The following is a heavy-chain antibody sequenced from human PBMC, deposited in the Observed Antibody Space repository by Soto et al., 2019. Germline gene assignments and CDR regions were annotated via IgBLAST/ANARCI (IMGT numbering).Heavy chain of an antibody. Sequence: GGSLRLSCAASGFTFSSYAMSWVRQAPGKGLEWVSAISGSGGSTYYADSVKGRFTISRDNSKNTLYLQMNSLRDEDTAVYYCAKNDYSNYGEFDYWGQGTLVTVSS. CDR3: AKNDYSNYGEFDY. CDR2: ISGSGGST. J-gene: IGHJ4*02. CDR1: GFTFSSYA. V-gene: IGHV3-23*01. D-gene: IGHD4-4*01.